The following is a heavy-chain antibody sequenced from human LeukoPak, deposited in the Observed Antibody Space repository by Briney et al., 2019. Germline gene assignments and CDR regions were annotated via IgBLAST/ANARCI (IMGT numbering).Heavy chain of an antibody. D-gene: IGHD3/OR15-3a*01. CDR2: IYYSGST. J-gene: IGHJ3*02. V-gene: IGHV4-30-4*08. Sequence: PSETLSLTCAVSGVSISSGDYYWRWLRQPPGTGLEWIGYIYYSGSTYYNPSLKSRVTISVDTSKNQFSLKLSSVTAADTAVYYCARWTGLSDAFDIWGQGTMVTVSS. CDR3: ARWTGLSDAFDI. CDR1: GVSISSGDYY.